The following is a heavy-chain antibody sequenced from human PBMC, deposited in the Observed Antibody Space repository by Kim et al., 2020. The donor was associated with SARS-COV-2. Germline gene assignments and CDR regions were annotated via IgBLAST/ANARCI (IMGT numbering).Heavy chain of an antibody. J-gene: IGHJ4*02. V-gene: IGHV3-21*01. CDR3: ARDEGGSYVFDY. D-gene: IGHD1-26*01. Sequence: YTARPGKGRFPTSSENAKNSLYLQMNSLRAGDTAVYYCARDEGGSYVFDYWGQGTLVTVSS.